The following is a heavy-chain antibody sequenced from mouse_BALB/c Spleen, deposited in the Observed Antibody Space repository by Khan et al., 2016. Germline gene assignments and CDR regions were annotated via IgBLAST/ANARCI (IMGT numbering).Heavy chain of an antibody. D-gene: IGHD2-14*01. Sequence: VELVESGGGLVQPGGSRKLSCAASGFTFSSFGMHWVRQAPEKGLEWVAYISSGSSTIYYADTVKGRFTISRDNPKNTLFLQMTSLRSEDTAMYYCARSDRYDWFDYWGQGTTLTVSS. CDR2: ISSGSSTI. J-gene: IGHJ2*01. V-gene: IGHV5-17*02. CDR1: GFTFSSFG. CDR3: ARSDRYDWFDY.